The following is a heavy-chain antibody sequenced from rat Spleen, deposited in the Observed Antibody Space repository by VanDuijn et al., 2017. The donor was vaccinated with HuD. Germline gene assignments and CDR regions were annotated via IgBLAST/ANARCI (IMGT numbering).Heavy chain of an antibody. V-gene: IGHV2-61*01. J-gene: IGHJ2*01. Sequence: QVQLKESGPGLVQPSQTLSLTCTVSGFSLTSYHVSWVRQPPGKGLEWVGAIWRGGSTDYNSTLKSRLSISRDTSNNQVFLKMNSLQIDATGTYDWVRHDYYCDYWGQGVMVTVSS. CDR1: GFSLTSYH. CDR3: VRHDYYCDY. D-gene: IGHD1-6*01. CDR2: IWRGGST.